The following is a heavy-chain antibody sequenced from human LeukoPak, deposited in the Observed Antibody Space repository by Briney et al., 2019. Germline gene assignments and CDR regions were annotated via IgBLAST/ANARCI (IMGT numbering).Heavy chain of an antibody. D-gene: IGHD6-25*01. CDR3: ARETAAGYWYFDL. CDR1: GGSFSGYY. Sequence: SETLSLTCAVYGGSFSGYYWSWIRQPPGKGLEWIGEINHSGSTNYNPSLKSRVTISVDTSKNQFSLKLSSVTAADTAVYYCARETAAGYWYFDLWGRGTLVTVSS. J-gene: IGHJ2*01. CDR2: INHSGST. V-gene: IGHV4-34*01.